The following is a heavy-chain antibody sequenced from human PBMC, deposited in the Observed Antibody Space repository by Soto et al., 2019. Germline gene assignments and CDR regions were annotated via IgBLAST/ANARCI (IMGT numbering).Heavy chain of an antibody. J-gene: IGHJ6*02. CDR3: ARTLSITMVRGNMDV. Sequence: SETLSLTCAVYGGSFSGYYWSWIRQPPGKGLEWIGEINHSGSTNYNPSLKSRVTMSVDTSKNQFSLKLSSVTAADTAVYYCARTLSITMVRGNMDVWGQGTTVTVSS. V-gene: IGHV4-34*01. D-gene: IGHD3-10*01. CDR2: INHSGST. CDR1: GGSFSGYY.